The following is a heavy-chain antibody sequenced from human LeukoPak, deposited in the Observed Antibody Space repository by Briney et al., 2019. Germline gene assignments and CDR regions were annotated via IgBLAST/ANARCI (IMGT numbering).Heavy chain of an antibody. J-gene: IGHJ4*02. CDR1: GGFISSYY. D-gene: IGHD3-22*01. V-gene: IGHV4-59*01. Sequence: SETLSLTCTVSGGFISSYYWSWIRQPPGKGLEWIGYIYYSGSTNYNPSLKSRVTISVDTSKNQFSLKLSSVTAADTAVYYCARLTYYCDSSGYYPRFDYWGQGTLVTVSS. CDR3: ARLTYYCDSSGYYPRFDY. CDR2: IYYSGST.